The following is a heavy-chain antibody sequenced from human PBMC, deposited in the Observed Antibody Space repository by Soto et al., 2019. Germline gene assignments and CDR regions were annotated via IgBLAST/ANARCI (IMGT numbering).Heavy chain of an antibody. CDR2: ISAHNGNT. Sequence: QVHLVQSGAEVKKPGASVKVSCQGSGYTFTSYDITWVRQAPGQGLEWMGWISAHNGNTDYAQKLQGRVTVTRDTSTSTAYMELRSLRSDDTAVYYCARGRYGDYWGQGALVTVSS. CDR1: GYTFTSYD. J-gene: IGHJ4*02. V-gene: IGHV1-18*01. D-gene: IGHD1-1*01. CDR3: ARGRYGDY.